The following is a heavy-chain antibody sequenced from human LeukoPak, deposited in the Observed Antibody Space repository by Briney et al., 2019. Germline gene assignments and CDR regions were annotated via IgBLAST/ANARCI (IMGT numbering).Heavy chain of an antibody. V-gene: IGHV4-59*01. D-gene: IGHD6-13*01. CDR1: GGSISSYY. CDR3: ARAATELVFDY. Sequence: SETLSLTCTVSGGSISSYYWSWIRQPPGKGLEWIGYIYYSGSTNYNPSLKSRVTISVDTSKNQFSLKLSSVTAADTAVYYCARAATELVFDYWGQGTLVTVSS. J-gene: IGHJ4*02. CDR2: IYYSGST.